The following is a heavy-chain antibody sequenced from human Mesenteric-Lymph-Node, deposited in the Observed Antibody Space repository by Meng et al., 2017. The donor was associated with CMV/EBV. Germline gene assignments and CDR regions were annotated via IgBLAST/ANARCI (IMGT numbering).Heavy chain of an antibody. J-gene: IGHJ4*02. D-gene: IGHD4-23*01. CDR1: GFTFSDYY. V-gene: IGHV3-11*01. Sequence: QVQLVESGGGLVKPGGSLRLSCAASGFTFSDYYMSWIRQAPGKGLEWVSYISSSGSTIGYADSVVGRFTISRDNAKNSVSLQMNSLRVEDTAVYYCARDDGGNSVLDNWGQGTLVTVSS. CDR3: ARDDGGNSVLDN. CDR2: ISSSGSTI.